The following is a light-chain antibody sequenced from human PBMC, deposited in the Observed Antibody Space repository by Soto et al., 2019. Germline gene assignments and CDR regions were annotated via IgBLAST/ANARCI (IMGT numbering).Light chain of an antibody. CDR1: QSVDSAF. Sequence: EIVLTQSPGSLSLSLGERATLSCRASQSVDSAFFAWYQQKPGQPPRLLMYGASRRATGIQDRFSGRGSGTDFTLTISRLEPEDFAVYYCQQYASSLPFGRGTKVEI. CDR2: GAS. J-gene: IGKJ1*01. CDR3: QQYASSLP. V-gene: IGKV3-20*01.